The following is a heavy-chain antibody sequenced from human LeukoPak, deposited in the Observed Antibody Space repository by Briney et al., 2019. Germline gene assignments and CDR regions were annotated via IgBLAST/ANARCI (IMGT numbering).Heavy chain of an antibody. V-gene: IGHV3-33*01. D-gene: IGHD1-14*01. CDR3: TRYNNDHFDH. J-gene: IGHJ4*02. CDR1: GFTFGGYG. CDR2: IAYDGSRA. Sequence: GGSLRLSCAGSGFTFGGYGMHWFRQTPGKGLEWVAVIAYDGSRAFYADSVKGRFTISRGNSKNTMSVQMDDLRAEDTAVYYCTRYNNDHFDHWGQGTLVTVSS.